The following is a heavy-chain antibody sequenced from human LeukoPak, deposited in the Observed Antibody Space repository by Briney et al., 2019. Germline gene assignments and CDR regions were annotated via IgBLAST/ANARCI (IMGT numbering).Heavy chain of an antibody. CDR3: AGSYYNVFDY. D-gene: IGHD3-10*01. CDR2: IWYDGSNK. J-gene: IGHJ4*02. V-gene: IGHV3-33*07. CDR1: GFTFSAYA. Sequence: PGGSLRLSCEASGFTFSAYAMTWVRQAPGKGLEWVALIWYDGSNKYYADSVKGRFTISRDNSKNTLYLQMNSLRAVDTAVYYCAGSYYNVFDYWGQGTLVTVSS.